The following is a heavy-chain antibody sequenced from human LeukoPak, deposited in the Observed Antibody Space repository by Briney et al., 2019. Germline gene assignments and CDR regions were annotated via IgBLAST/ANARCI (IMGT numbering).Heavy chain of an antibody. CDR2: INHSGST. D-gene: IGHD4-11*01. J-gene: IGHJ6*03. CDR1: GGSFSGYY. Sequence: PSETPSLTCAVYGGSFSGYYWSWIRQPPGKGLEWIGEINHSGSTNYNPSLKSRVTISVDTSKNQFSLKLSSVTAADTAVYYCARGRSDSNYAGRKGRSGPNYYYMDVWGKGTTVTVSS. V-gene: IGHV4-34*01. CDR3: ARGRSDSNYAGRKGRSGPNYYYMDV.